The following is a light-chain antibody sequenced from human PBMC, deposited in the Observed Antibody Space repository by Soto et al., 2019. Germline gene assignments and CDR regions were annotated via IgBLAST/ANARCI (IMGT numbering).Light chain of an antibody. CDR3: QQSYSTPGT. Sequence: ETVLTQSPGTLALSPGERVTLSCGASQSVTYRYLAWYQQKPGQAPRLLIYAASTRATGIPDRFTGSGSGTEFTLTISSLQSEDFATYYCQQSYSTPGTFGGGTKVDIK. V-gene: IGKV3-20*01. J-gene: IGKJ4*01. CDR2: AAS. CDR1: QSVTYRY.